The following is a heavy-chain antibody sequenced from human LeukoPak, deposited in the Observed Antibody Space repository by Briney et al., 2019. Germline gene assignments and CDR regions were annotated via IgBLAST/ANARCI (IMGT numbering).Heavy chain of an antibody. Sequence: GGSLRLSCVASGFTFSSYWMFWVRQPPGKGLEWVATIKKDGSEKDYVDSVKGRFTISRDNAENSLSLQMNSLRGDDTAIYYCVGGSGWLFDYWGQGTLVTVSS. CDR1: GFTFSSYW. D-gene: IGHD6-19*01. CDR2: IKKDGSEK. J-gene: IGHJ4*02. CDR3: VGGSGWLFDY. V-gene: IGHV3-7*01.